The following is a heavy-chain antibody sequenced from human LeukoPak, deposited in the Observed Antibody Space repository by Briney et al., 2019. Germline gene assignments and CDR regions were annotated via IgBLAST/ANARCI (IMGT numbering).Heavy chain of an antibody. CDR2: ISGSGSST. V-gene: IGHV3-23*01. CDR1: GFTFSNYA. CDR3: AKGGYCSSTSCPTDRFDP. J-gene: IGHJ5*02. Sequence: GGSLRLSCAASGFTFSNYAMSWVRQAPGKGLEWVSAISGSGSSTYYADSVKGRFTISRDNSKNTLYLQMNSLRAEDTAVYYCAKGGYCSSTSCPTDRFDPWGQGTLVTVSS. D-gene: IGHD2-2*01.